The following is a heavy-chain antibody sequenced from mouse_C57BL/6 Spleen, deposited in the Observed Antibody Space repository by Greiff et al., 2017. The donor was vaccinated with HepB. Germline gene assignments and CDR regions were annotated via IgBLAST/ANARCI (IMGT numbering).Heavy chain of an antibody. Sequence: EVMLVESGGGLVQPGGSLKLSCAASGFTFSDYYMYWVRQTPEKRLEWVAYISNGGGSTYYPDTVKGRFTISRDNAKNTLYLQMSRLKSEDTAMYYCARRLPYYAMDYWGQGTSVTVSS. CDR2: ISNGGGST. D-gene: IGHD2-4*01. V-gene: IGHV5-12*01. J-gene: IGHJ4*01. CDR3: ARRLPYYAMDY. CDR1: GFTFSDYY.